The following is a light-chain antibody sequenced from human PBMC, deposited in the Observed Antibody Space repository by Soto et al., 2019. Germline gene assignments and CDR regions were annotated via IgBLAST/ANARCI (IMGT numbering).Light chain of an antibody. J-gene: IGKJ5*01. CDR3: QQRSNWR. CDR1: QSVSSD. Sequence: EIVMTQSPATLSVSPGERATLSCRASQSVSSDLAWYHQKPGQAPRLLIYGASTRATGIPARFSGSGSGTDFILTISSLQPDDFAVYYCQQRSNWRFGQGTRLEI. V-gene: IGKV3-15*01. CDR2: GAS.